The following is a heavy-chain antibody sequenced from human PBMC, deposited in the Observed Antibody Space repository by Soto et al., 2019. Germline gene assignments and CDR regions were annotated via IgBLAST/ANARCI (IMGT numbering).Heavy chain of an antibody. Sequence: SETLSLTCTVSGGSISSYYWSWIRQPPGKGLEWIGYIYYSGSTNYNPSLKSRVTISVDTSKNQFSLKLSSVTAADTAVYYCARAPPTLLRGVINLFDYWGQGTLVAVSS. CDR3: ARAPPTLLRGVINLFDY. CDR2: IYYSGST. J-gene: IGHJ4*02. CDR1: GGSISSYY. D-gene: IGHD3-10*01. V-gene: IGHV4-59*01.